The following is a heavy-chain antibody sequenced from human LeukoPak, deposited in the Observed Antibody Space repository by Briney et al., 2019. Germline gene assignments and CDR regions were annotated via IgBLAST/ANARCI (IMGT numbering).Heavy chain of an antibody. CDR1: GGSFSGYY. D-gene: IGHD1-26*01. V-gene: IGHV4-59*08. CDR3: ARVKGWELLGGFDY. CDR2: IYYSGST. J-gene: IGHJ4*02. Sequence: SETLSLTCAVYGGSFSGYYWSWIRQPPGKGLEWIGYIYYSGSTNYNPSLKSRVTISVDTSKNQFSLKLSSVTAADTAVYYCARVKGWELLGGFDYWGQGTLVTVSS.